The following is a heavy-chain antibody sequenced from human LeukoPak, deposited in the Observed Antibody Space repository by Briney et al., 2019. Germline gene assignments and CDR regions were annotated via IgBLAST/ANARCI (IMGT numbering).Heavy chain of an antibody. D-gene: IGHD3-22*01. J-gene: IGHJ4*02. CDR3: AKYRSITMIVAPFDY. CDR2: ISGSGGST. V-gene: IGHV3-23*01. Sequence: GGSLRLSCAASGFTFSSYAMSWVRQAPGKGLEWVAAISGSGGSTYYADSVKGRFTISTDNSKNTLYLQMNSLRAEDTAVYYCAKYRSITMIVAPFDYWGQGTLVTVSS. CDR1: GFTFSSYA.